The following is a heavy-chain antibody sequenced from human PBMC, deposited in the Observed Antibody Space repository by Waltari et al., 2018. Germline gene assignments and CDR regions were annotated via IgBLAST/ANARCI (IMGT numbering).Heavy chain of an antibody. J-gene: IGHJ4*02. D-gene: IGHD3-9*01. Sequence: QLQLQESGPGLVKPSETLSLTCTVSGGSISSSSYYWGWIRQPPGKGLEWMGRIYYSGSTYYNPSLKSRVTISVDTSKNQFSLKLSSVTAADTAVYYCARLSLLLVSYYWGQGTLVTVSS. CDR3: ARLSLLLVSYY. V-gene: IGHV4-39*07. CDR1: GGSISSSSYY. CDR2: IYYSGST.